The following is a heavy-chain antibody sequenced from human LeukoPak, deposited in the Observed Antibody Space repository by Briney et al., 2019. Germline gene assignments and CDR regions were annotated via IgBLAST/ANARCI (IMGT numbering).Heavy chain of an antibody. D-gene: IGHD6-6*01. V-gene: IGHV4-4*07. CDR1: GGSISSYY. J-gene: IGHJ6*02. Sequence: SETLSLTFTVSGGSISSYYWSWIRQPAGKGLEWIGRIYTSGSTNYNPSLKSRVTMSVDTSKNQFSLKLSSVTAADTAVYYCARDLSIAARRVYYYGMDVWGQGTTVTVSS. CDR3: ARDLSIAARRVYYYGMDV. CDR2: IYTSGST.